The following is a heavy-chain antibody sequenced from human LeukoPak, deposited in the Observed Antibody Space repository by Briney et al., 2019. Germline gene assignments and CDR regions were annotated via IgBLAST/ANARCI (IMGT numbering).Heavy chain of an antibody. Sequence: PSETLSLTCTVSGGSISSSKYYWGWIRQPPGKGLPWNASNYYSGSTYYNPSLKSRVTISVHTSKNQFSLTQSSVTTAVSPVYYCESQGAFNYWGQGTLVTVSS. CDR2: NYYSGST. D-gene: IGHD3-16*01. CDR1: GGSISSSKYY. V-gene: IGHV4-39*01. J-gene: IGHJ4*02. CDR3: ESQGAFNY.